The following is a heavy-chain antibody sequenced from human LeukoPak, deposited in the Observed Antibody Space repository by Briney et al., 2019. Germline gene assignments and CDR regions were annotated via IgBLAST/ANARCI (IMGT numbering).Heavy chain of an antibody. V-gene: IGHV4-31*03. J-gene: IGHJ5*02. CDR2: ISYSGSS. CDR3: ARGPQYYNH. CDR1: GGSISSGSYY. Sequence: PSETLSLTCTVSGGSISSGSYYWSWIRQYPGKGLEWIGYISYSGSSYYNPSLKSRVTISVDTSKNQFSLKLSSVTAADTAVYYCARGPQYYNHWGQGTLVTVSS. D-gene: IGHD3-10*01.